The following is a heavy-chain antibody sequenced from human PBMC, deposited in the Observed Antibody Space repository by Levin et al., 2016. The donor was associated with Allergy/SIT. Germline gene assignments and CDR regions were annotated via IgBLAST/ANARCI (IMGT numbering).Heavy chain of an antibody. CDR3: ARGDGQSYYYYYGMDV. Sequence: PGKGLEWIGYIYYSGSTNYNPSLKSRVTISVDTSKNQFSLKLSSVTAADTAVYYCARGDGQSYYYYYGMDVWGQGTTVTVSS. D-gene: IGHD5-24*01. CDR2: IYYSGST. V-gene: IGHV4-59*13. J-gene: IGHJ6*02.